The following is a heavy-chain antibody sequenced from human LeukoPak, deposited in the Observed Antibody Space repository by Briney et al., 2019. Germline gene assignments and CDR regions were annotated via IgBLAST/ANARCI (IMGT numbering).Heavy chain of an antibody. CDR2: INWNGGST. Sequence: GGSLRLSCAASGFTFSSYAMSWVRQAPGKGLEWVSGINWNGGSTGYADSVKGRFTISRDNAKNSLYLQMNSLRAEDTALYYCARDLGEVEDGYNAPGDAFDIWGQGTMVTVSS. CDR1: GFTFSSYA. J-gene: IGHJ3*02. D-gene: IGHD5-24*01. CDR3: ARDLGEVEDGYNAPGDAFDI. V-gene: IGHV3-20*04.